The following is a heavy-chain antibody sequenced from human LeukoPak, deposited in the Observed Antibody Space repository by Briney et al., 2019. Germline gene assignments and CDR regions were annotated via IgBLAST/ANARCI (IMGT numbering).Heavy chain of an antibody. CDR1: GFTFSSYS. D-gene: IGHD6-13*01. Sequence: GGSLRLSCAASGFTFSSYSMNWVRQAPGKGLEWVSYISCSSSTIYYADSVKGRFTISRDNAKNSLYLQMNSLRAEDTAVHYCARDSGIAAAGNSPGYFDSYYFDYWGQGTLVTVSS. J-gene: IGHJ4*02. CDR2: ISCSSSTI. CDR3: ARDSGIAAAGNSPGYFDSYYFDY. V-gene: IGHV3-48*01.